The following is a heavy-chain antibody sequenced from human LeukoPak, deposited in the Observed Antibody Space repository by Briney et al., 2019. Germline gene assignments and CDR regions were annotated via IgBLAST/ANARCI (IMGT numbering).Heavy chain of an antibody. CDR2: IRQDGSEK. V-gene: IGHV3-7*01. Sequence: GGSLRLSCAASGFTFNSYAMSWVRQAPGKGPEWVASIRQDGSEKTYVDSVKGRFTISRDNTKNSLSLQLNGLRAEDTAVYYCARDGTAAGLYFDLWGQGTLVTVSS. CDR1: GFTFNSYA. CDR3: ARDGTAAGLYFDL. J-gene: IGHJ4*01. D-gene: IGHD6-13*01.